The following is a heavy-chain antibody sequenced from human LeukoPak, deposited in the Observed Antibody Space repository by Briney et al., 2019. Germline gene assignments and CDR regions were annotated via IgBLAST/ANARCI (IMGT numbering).Heavy chain of an antibody. D-gene: IGHD3-10*01. Sequence: SETLSLTCAVYGGSFSGYYWSWIRQPPGKGLEWIGEINHSGSTNYNPSLKSRVTISVDTSKNQSSLKLSSVTAADTAVYYCARLRKLRGGYFDYWGQGTLVTVSS. CDR3: ARLRKLRGGYFDY. J-gene: IGHJ4*02. CDR2: INHSGST. V-gene: IGHV4-34*01. CDR1: GGSFSGYY.